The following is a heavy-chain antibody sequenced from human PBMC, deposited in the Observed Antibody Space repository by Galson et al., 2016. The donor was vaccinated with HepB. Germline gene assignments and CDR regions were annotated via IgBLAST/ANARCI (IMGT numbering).Heavy chain of an antibody. CDR1: GFTLSSYV. J-gene: IGHJ6*02. CDR3: VRGRKGAAAAGLLTYYFYYYGMDV. Sequence: SLRLSCAAPGFTLSSYVMYWVRQAPGKGLEWVAVISHDGSNKYYADSVKGRFTISRDNAKNTLYLQMNSLRAEDTAVYYCVRGRKGAAAAGLLTYYFYYYGMDVWGQGTTVTVSS. D-gene: IGHD6-13*01. V-gene: IGHV3-30-3*01. CDR2: ISHDGSNK.